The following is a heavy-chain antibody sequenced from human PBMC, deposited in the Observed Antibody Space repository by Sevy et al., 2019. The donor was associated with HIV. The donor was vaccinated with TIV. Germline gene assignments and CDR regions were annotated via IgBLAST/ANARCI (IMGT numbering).Heavy chain of an antibody. CDR3: AKAVADSNYYYGLDV. Sequence: GGSLRLSCAASGFTFSTYSMHWVRRAPGKGLEWVALLWFDGSNKDYADSVKGRFTISRDNSKNTLYLQMNSLRAEDTAVYYCAKAVADSNYYYGLDVWGQGTTVTVSS. CDR1: GFTFSTYS. V-gene: IGHV3-33*06. J-gene: IGHJ6*02. D-gene: IGHD6-19*01. CDR2: LWFDGSNK.